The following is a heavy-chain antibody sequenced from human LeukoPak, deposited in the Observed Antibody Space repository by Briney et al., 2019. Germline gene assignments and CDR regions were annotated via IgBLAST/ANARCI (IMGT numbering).Heavy chain of an antibody. CDR1: GFTFSDYY. J-gene: IGHJ6*02. Sequence: PAGSLRLSCAASGFTFSDYYMNWVRQAPGKGLEWVSYISSSSSNINYAASVKGRFTISRDNAKNSLYLQMNSLRAEDTAVYYCARPHSSVYVPFGMDVWGPGTTLSVSS. CDR2: ISSSSSNI. V-gene: IGHV3-11*06. CDR3: ARPHSSVYVPFGMDV. D-gene: IGHD5/OR15-5a*01.